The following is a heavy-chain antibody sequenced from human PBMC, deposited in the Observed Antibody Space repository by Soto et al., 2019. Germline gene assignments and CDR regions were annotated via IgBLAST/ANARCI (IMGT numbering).Heavy chain of an antibody. J-gene: IGHJ4*02. V-gene: IGHV4-34*01. CDR1: GGSFSGYY. CDR3: ARGLWRVEGIAAAGGFDY. Sequence: SETLSLTCAVYGGSFSGYYWSWIRQPPGKGLEWIGEINHSGSTNYNPSLKSRVTISVDTSKNQFSLKLSSVTAADTAVYYCARGLWRVEGIAAAGGFDYWGQGTLVTVSS. D-gene: IGHD6-13*01. CDR2: INHSGST.